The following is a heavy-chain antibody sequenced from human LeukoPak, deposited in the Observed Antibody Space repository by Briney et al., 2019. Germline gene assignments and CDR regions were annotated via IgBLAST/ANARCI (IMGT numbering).Heavy chain of an antibody. CDR1: GGSFSGYY. D-gene: IGHD2-2*01. CDR2: INHSGST. V-gene: IGHV4-34*01. J-gene: IGHJ4*02. CDR3: ARGVVPAAYDY. Sequence: SETLSLTCAVYGGSFSGYYWSWIRQPPGKGLEWIGEINHSGSTNYNPSLKSRVTISVDTSKNQFSLKLSSVTAADTAVYYCARGVVPAAYDYWGQGTLVTVSS.